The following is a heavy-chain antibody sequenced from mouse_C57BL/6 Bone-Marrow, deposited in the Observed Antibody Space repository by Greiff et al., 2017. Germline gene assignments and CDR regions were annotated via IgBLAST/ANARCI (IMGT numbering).Heavy chain of an antibody. CDR2: ISYDGSN. Sequence: VQLKESGPGLVKPSQSLSLTCSVTGYSITSGYYWNWIRQFPGNKLEWMGYISYDGSNNYNPSLKNRISITRDTSKNQFFLKLNSVTTEDTATYYCARGKLGRRFAYWGQGTLVTVSA. CDR1: GYSITSGYY. CDR3: ARGKLGRRFAY. J-gene: IGHJ3*01. V-gene: IGHV3-6*01. D-gene: IGHD4-1*01.